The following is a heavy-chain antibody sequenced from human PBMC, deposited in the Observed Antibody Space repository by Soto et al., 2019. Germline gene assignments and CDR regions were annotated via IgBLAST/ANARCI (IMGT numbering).Heavy chain of an antibody. J-gene: IGHJ5*02. V-gene: IGHV1-18*01. D-gene: IGHD3-9*01. CDR1: GYIFSDYG. CDR3: AREPYDTPWFDP. CDR2: ISAYNGNT. Sequence: ASVKVSCKSSGYIFSDYGITWVRQAPGQGLEWMGWISAYNGNTDYAQKFQDRLTLATDTSTSTAYMELRSLRSEDTAMYYCAREPYDTPWFDPWGQGTLVTVSS.